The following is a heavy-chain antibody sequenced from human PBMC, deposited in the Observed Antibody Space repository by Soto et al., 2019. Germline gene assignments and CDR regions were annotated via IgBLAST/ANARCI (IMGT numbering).Heavy chain of an antibody. D-gene: IGHD5-12*01. CDR3: AKEVPTNPLDS. J-gene: IGHJ4*02. Sequence: GGSLRLSCAASGFTFSSCGMHWVRQAPGKGLEWVAIISYNASNKSYADSVRGRFTISRDNSKSTLYLQMNSLRTEDTAVYYCAKEVPTNPLDSWGQGTLVTVSS. V-gene: IGHV3-30*18. CDR2: ISYNASNK. CDR1: GFTFSSCG.